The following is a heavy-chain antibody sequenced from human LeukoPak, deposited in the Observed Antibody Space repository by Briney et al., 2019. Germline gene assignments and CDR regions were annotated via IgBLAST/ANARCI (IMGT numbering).Heavy chain of an antibody. V-gene: IGHV3-21*01. J-gene: IGHJ4*02. CDR2: ISSGSSYI. CDR1: GFTFSSYS. CDR3: MVVAATKDSFDY. D-gene: IGHD2-15*01. Sequence: GGSLRLSCAASGFTFSSYSMNWVRQAPGKGPEWVSSISSGSSYIYYADSVKGRFTISRDNAKNSLYLQMNSLRAEDTAVYYCMVVAATKDSFDYWGQGTLVTVSS.